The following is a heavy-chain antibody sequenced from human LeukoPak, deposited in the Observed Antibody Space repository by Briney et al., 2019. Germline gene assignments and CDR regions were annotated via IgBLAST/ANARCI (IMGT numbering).Heavy chain of an antibody. Sequence: ASVKVSCKASGGTFSSYAISWVRQAPGQGLEWMGWISAYNGNTNYAQKLQGRVTMTTDTSTSTAYMELRSLRSDDTAVYYCASTASGAFDIWGQGTMVTVSS. D-gene: IGHD4-17*01. CDR1: GGTFSSYA. V-gene: IGHV1-18*01. CDR3: ASTASGAFDI. CDR2: ISAYNGNT. J-gene: IGHJ3*02.